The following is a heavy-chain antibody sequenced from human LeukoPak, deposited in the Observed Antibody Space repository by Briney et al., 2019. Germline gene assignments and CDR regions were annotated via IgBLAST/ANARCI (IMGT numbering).Heavy chain of an antibody. CDR3: ARATEGYSTSVVYMDV. V-gene: IGHV4-34*01. CDR1: GGSFSGYH. D-gene: IGHD6-6*01. Sequence: PSETLSLTCAVYGGSFSGYHWSWICQPPGKGLEWIGEINHSGSTKYSSSLKSRVTISVDTPKKQFSLKLSSVTAADTAVYYCARATEGYSTSVVYMDVWGKGTTVTVSS. CDR2: INHSGST. J-gene: IGHJ6*03.